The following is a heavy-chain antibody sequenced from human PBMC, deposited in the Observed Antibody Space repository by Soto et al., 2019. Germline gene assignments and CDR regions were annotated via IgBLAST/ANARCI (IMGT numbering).Heavy chain of an antibody. CDR1: GFTFSSYA. V-gene: IGHV3-33*01. J-gene: IGHJ4*02. CDR3: ARWSYLDY. CDR2: IWNDGIGK. Sequence: SLRLSCATSGFTFSSYAMHWVRQAPGKGLEWVSLIWNDGIGKYYADSVKGRFTISRDTSQNTLYLQMNSLRADDTAIYYCARWSYLDYWGQGTRVTVSS. D-gene: IGHD3-3*01.